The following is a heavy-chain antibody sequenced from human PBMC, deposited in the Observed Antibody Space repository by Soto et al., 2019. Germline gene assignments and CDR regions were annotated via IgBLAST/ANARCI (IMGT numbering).Heavy chain of an antibody. CDR2: ISGSGGNI. J-gene: IGHJ4*02. CDR1: GFSFSSYA. Sequence: EVQLLESGGNLVQPGGSLRLPCAASGFSFSSYAMTWVRQAPGKGLEWVSVISGSGGNIYYADSVKGRFTISRDNSKDTLYLQMNSLGAEDTAVYYCARRYSSSSRAFDYWGQGILVTVSS. CDR3: ARRYSSSSRAFDY. V-gene: IGHV3-23*01. D-gene: IGHD6-6*01.